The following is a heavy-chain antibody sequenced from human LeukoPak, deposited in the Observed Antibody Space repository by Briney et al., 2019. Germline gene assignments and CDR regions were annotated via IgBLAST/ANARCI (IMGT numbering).Heavy chain of an antibody. J-gene: IGHJ5*02. CDR1: GYTFTGYY. V-gene: IGHV1-2*02. CDR2: IDPNSGGT. CDR3: ATPSSSSWYGFDP. Sequence: ASVKVSCKTSGYTFTGYYIHWLRQAPGRGLEWMGWIDPNSGGTNYAQKFQGRVTMTRDTSISTAYMELSRLTSADMAVYRCATPSSSSWYGFDPWGQGTLVTVSS. D-gene: IGHD6-13*01.